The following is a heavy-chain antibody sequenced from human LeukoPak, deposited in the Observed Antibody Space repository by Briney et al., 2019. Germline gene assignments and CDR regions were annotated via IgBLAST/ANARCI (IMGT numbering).Heavy chain of an antibody. CDR3: AKGMGGSWYFSWFDP. CDR1: GFTFSSYE. J-gene: IGHJ5*02. Sequence: PGGSLRLSCAASGFTFSSYEMNWVRQAPGKGLEWVSYISSSGSTIYYADSVKGRFTISRDNSKNTLYLQMNSLRAEDTAVYYCAKGMGGSWYFSWFDPWGQGTLVTVSS. CDR2: ISSSGSTI. V-gene: IGHV3-48*03. D-gene: IGHD6-13*01.